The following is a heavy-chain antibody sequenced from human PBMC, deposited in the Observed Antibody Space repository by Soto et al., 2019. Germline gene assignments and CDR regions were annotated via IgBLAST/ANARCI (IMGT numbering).Heavy chain of an antibody. CDR3: ARTGKAVAGTRGFGYYGMDV. D-gene: IGHD6-19*01. V-gene: IGHV4-39*01. CDR1: GGSISSSSYY. CDR2: IYYSGST. J-gene: IGHJ6*02. Sequence: QLQLQESGPGLVKPSETLSLTCTVSGGSISSSSYYWGWIRQPPGKGLEWIGSIYYSGSTYYNPSLKSRVTISVDTSKNQFSLKLSSVTAADTAVYYCARTGKAVAGTRGFGYYGMDVWGQGTTVTVSS.